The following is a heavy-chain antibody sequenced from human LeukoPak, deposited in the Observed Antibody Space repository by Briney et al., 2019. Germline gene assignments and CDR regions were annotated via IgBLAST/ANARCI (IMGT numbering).Heavy chain of an antibody. D-gene: IGHD6-19*01. CDR3: ATEGYSSGWNYYYYGMDV. CDR2: FDPEDGET. V-gene: IGHV1-24*01. CDR1: GYTLTELS. J-gene: IGHJ6*02. Sequence: ASVKVSRKVSGYTLTELSMHWVRQAPGKGLEWMGGFDPEDGETIYAQKFQGRVTMTEDTSTDTAYMELSSLRSEDTAVYYCATEGYSSGWNYYYYGMDVWGQGTTVTVSS.